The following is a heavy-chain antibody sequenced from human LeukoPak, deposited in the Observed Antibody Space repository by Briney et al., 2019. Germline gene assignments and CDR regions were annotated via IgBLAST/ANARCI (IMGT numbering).Heavy chain of an antibody. V-gene: IGHV1-18*01. Sequence: ASVEVSCKASGYTFTSYGISWVRQAPGQGLEWMGWISAYNGNTNYAQKLQGRVTMTTDTSTSTAYMELRSLRSDDTAVYYCARVVGDYDILTGYFHFDYWGQGTLVTVSS. CDR2: ISAYNGNT. CDR3: ARVVGDYDILTGYFHFDY. CDR1: GYTFTSYG. D-gene: IGHD3-9*01. J-gene: IGHJ4*02.